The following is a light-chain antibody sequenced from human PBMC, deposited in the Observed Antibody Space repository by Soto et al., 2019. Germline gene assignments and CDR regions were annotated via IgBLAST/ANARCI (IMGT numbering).Light chain of an antibody. CDR1: QSVSTSY. V-gene: IGKV3-20*01. CDR3: QQYGSSPYT. J-gene: IGKJ2*01. CDR2: GAY. Sequence: EIALTQSPGTLSLSPGERATLSCRASQSVSTSYLAWDQQKPGQAPRLVIYGAYSGSTGIPDRFSGSGSGTDFTLTISRLEPEDSAVYYCQQYGSSPYTFGQGTKLEIK.